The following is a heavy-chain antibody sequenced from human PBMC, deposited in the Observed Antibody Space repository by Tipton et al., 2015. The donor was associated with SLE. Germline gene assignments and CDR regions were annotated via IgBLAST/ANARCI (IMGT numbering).Heavy chain of an antibody. J-gene: IGHJ4*02. D-gene: IGHD3-22*01. CDR1: GGSISSGGYY. Sequence: TLSLTCTVSGGSISSGGYYWSWIRQHPGKGLEWIGYIYYSGSTYYNPSLKSRVTISVDTSKNQFSLNLRSVTAADTAVYYCARGSSGYQHVDYWGQGTLVTVSS. CDR3: ARGSSGYQHVDY. CDR2: IYYSGST. V-gene: IGHV4-31*03.